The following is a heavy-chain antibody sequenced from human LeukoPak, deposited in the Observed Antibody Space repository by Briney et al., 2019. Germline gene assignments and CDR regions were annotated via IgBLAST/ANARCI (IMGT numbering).Heavy chain of an antibody. D-gene: IGHD3-10*01. CDR2: ISDRGSTI. CDR3: ARAPTRPGAPAY. V-gene: IGHV3-11*01. CDR1: GFIFSDYY. Sequence: GGSLRLSCAASGFIFSDYYMSWIRQAPGKGLEWVSYISDRGSTIYYADSVKGRFTISRDNAKNSLYLQMDNLKAEDTAAYYCARAPTRPGAPAYWGQGTLVTVSS. J-gene: IGHJ4*02.